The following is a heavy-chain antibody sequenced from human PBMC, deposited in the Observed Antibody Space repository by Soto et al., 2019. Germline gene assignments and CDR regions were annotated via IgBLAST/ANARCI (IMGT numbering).Heavy chain of an antibody. J-gene: IGHJ5*02. CDR1: GGSISSYY. CDR3: ARDYIYDFWSGFRP. V-gene: IGHV4-59*01. Sequence: SETLSLTCTVSGGSISSYYWSWIGQPPGKGLEWIGYIYYSGSTNYNPSLKSRVTISVDTSKNQLSLKLSSVTAADTAVYYCARDYIYDFWSGFRPWGQGTLVTVSS. CDR2: IYYSGST. D-gene: IGHD3-3*01.